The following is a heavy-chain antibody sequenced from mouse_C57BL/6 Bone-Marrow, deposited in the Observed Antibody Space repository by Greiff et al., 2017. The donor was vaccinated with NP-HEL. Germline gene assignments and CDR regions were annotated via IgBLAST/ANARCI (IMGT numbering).Heavy chain of an antibody. V-gene: IGHV1-81*01. CDR3: ARWGYGSSYYWYFDV. Sequence: QVQLQQSGAELARPGASVKLSCKASGYTFTSYGISWVKQRTGQGLEWIGEIYPRSGNTYYNEKFKGKATLTADKSSSTAYMELRSLTSEDSAVYVCARWGYGSSYYWYFDVWGTGTTVTVSS. D-gene: IGHD1-1*01. J-gene: IGHJ1*03. CDR1: GYTFTSYG. CDR2: IYPRSGNT.